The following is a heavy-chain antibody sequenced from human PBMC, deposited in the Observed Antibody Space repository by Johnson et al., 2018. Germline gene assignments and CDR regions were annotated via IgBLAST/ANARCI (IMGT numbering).Heavy chain of an antibody. CDR2: ISSSGSTI. D-gene: IGHD2-2*01. Sequence: ESGGGLVKPGGSLRLSCAASGFTFSDYYMSWIRQAPGKGLEWVSYISSSGSTIYYADSVKGRFTISRDNAKNSLYLQMNSLRAEDTAVYYCARDAPDIVVVPAAIRLGYYGMDVWGQGTTVTVSS. CDR3: ARDAPDIVVVPAAIRLGYYGMDV. V-gene: IGHV3-11*01. CDR1: GFTFSDYY. J-gene: IGHJ6*02.